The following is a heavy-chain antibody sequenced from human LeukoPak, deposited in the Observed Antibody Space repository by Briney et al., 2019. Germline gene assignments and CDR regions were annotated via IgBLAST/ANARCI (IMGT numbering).Heavy chain of an antibody. V-gene: IGHV5-10-1*01. J-gene: IGHJ4*02. CDR3: ARLVVGATTLDY. CDR1: GYSFTSYW. D-gene: IGHD1-26*01. CDR2: IDPSDSYT. Sequence: GESLRISCKGSGYSFTSYWISGVRQMPGEGLEWMGRIDPSDSYTNHSPSFQGNVTISADKSISTAYLQWSSLKASDTAMYYCARLVVGATTLDYWGQGTLVTVSS.